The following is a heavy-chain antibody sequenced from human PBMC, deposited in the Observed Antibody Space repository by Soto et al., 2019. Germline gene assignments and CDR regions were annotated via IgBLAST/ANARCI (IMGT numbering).Heavy chain of an antibody. V-gene: IGHV4-39*01. CDR1: GGSITRGSNQ. D-gene: IGHD3-9*01. CDR2: VHYSGTT. J-gene: IGHJ4*02. Sequence: SETLSLTCAVAGGSITRGSNQWGWIRQPPGKGLEWIGSVHYSGTTYYNPSVKSRVTMSVDTSNNHFSLRLISVTAADTAVYYCARHREDPAAYYRYYFDYWGQGALVT. CDR3: ARHREDPAAYYRYYFDY.